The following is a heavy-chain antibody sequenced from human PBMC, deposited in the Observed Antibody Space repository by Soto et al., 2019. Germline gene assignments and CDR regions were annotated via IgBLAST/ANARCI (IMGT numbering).Heavy chain of an antibody. D-gene: IGHD2-21*02. V-gene: IGHV4-34*01. CDR1: GGSSSDYY. CDR3: ARDLWGYCGTDCYPLDV. CDR2: IHFSGTI. J-gene: IGHJ6*02. Sequence: SETLSLTCDVYGGSSSDYYWSWIRQPPGKGLEWIGEIHFSGTINYNPSLMSRVTISIDTSKNQFSLKLNSVTAADTAVYYCARDLWGYCGTDCYPLDVWGQGTTVTVSS.